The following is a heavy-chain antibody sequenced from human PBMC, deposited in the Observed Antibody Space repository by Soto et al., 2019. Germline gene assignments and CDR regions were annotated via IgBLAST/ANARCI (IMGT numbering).Heavy chain of an antibody. D-gene: IGHD3-3*01. V-gene: IGHV3-21*01. CDR1: GFTFTTYH. Sequence: GGSLRLSCAASGFTFTTYHMNWVRQAPGKGLEWVSSISSGSAYMYYADSVKGRFTISRDNSKNSLYLQMNSLRVEDTAVYYCARSNSDDNWSGYLPYFYYMDVWGKGTTVTVSS. CDR2: ISSGSAYM. J-gene: IGHJ6*03. CDR3: ARSNSDDNWSGYLPYFYYMDV.